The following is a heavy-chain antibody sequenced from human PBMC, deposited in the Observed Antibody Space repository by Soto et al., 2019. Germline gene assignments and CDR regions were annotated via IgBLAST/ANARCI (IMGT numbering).Heavy chain of an antibody. V-gene: IGHV6-1*01. CDR2: TYYRSKWYY. J-gene: IGHJ4*01. D-gene: IGHD1-26*01. CDR1: GDSVSSNSAG. CDR3: ARGEQYSGRIFDY. Sequence: SQTLSLTCAITGDSVSSNSAGWSWVRQSPSRGLEWLGRTYYRSKWYYEYAVSVRGRITINPDTSKNQYSLQLNSVTPEDTAVYFCARGEQYSGRIFDYWGQGTLVAVST.